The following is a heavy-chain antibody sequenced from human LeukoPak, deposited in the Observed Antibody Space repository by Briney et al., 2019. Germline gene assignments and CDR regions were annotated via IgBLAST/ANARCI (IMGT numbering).Heavy chain of an antibody. CDR3: ARGDYGGSDY. CDR1: GGSISSYY. CDR2: IYYSGST. J-gene: IGHJ4*02. V-gene: IGHV4-59*01. Sequence: PSETLSLTCTVSGGSISSYYWSWIRQPPGKGLEWIGYIYYSGSTNYNPSLKSRVTISVDTSKNQFSLKLSPVTAADTAVYYCARGDYGGSDYWGQGTLVTVSS. D-gene: IGHD4-23*01.